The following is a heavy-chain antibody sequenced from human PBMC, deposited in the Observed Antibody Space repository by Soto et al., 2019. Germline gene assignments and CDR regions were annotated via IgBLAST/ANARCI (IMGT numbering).Heavy chain of an antibody. CDR1: GFTFSSSW. CDR2: INSDESST. V-gene: IGHV3-74*01. D-gene: IGHD6-6*01. CDR3: AREYSSSRYFDY. Sequence: PGGSLRLSCAASGFTFSSSWLHWVRQAPGKGLVWVSRINSDESSTTYADSVKGRFTISRDNAKNTLYLQMNSLRAEDTAVYYCAREYSSSRYFDYWGQGTLVTVSS. J-gene: IGHJ4*02.